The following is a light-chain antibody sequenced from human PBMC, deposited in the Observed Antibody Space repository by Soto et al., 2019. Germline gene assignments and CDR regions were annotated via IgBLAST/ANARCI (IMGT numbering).Light chain of an antibody. J-gene: IGLJ1*01. CDR2: DVT. Sequence: QSVLTQPHSVSGSPGQSVTISCTGTSGVVGGYSYVSWYQQHPGKAPELIIYDVTERPSGVPDRFSGSKSGNTASLTISGLQAEDEADYYCCSYTGSYSYVFEIGTKVTVL. CDR1: SGVVGGYSY. V-gene: IGLV2-11*01. CDR3: CSYTGSYSYV.